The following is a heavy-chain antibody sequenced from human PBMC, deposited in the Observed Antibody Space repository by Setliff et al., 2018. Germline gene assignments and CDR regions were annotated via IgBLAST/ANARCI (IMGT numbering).Heavy chain of an antibody. Sequence: SETLSLTCTVSGGSISSYHWSWIRQPAGKGLEWIGHIYIGGSANYNPSLKSRVTMSIDTSKNQFSLKLNSVTAADMAVYYCAREQWLDPPGYYYMDVWAKGPRSPSP. CDR3: AREQWLDPPGYYYMDV. V-gene: IGHV4-4*07. D-gene: IGHD6-19*01. CDR1: GGSISSYH. J-gene: IGHJ6*03. CDR2: IYIGGSA.